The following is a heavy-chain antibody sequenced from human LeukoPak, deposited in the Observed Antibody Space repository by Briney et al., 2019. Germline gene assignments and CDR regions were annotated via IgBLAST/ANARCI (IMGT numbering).Heavy chain of an antibody. CDR3: ARGRPEFFGSGTYLND. D-gene: IGHD3-10*01. V-gene: IGHV3-48*03. Sequence: PGGSLRLSCAASGFSVGTYEMNWVRQAPGKGLECVSYISSSGTTISYADSVEGRFTISRDNAKNSLYLEMNSLRVEDTAVYYCARGRPEFFGSGTYLNDWGQGTLVTVSS. J-gene: IGHJ4*02. CDR1: GFSVGTYE. CDR2: ISSSGTTI.